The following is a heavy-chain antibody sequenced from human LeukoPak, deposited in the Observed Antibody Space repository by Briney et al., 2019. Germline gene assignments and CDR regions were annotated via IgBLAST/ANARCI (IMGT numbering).Heavy chain of an antibody. Sequence: PSETLSLTCAVSGGSISRYYWTWVRQPPGKALEWIGYTSYSGSTNYNPSLKSRVTVSVDTSKNQFSLKLSSVTAADTAIYYCAGWAYDSSGYRLDYWGQGTLVTVSS. V-gene: IGHV4-59*01. J-gene: IGHJ4*02. D-gene: IGHD3-22*01. CDR2: TSYSGST. CDR1: GGSISRYY. CDR3: AGWAYDSSGYRLDY.